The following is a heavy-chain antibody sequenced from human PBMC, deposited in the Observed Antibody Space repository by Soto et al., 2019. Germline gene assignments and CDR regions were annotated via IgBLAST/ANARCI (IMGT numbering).Heavy chain of an antibody. CDR2: ISAYNGNT. V-gene: IGHV1-18*04. CDR1: GYTFTSYG. CDR3: ARGGSSLNYYYYGMDV. Sequence: ASVKVSCKASGYTFTSYGISWVRQAPGQGLEWMGWISAYNGNTNYAQKLQGRVTMTTDTSTSTAYMELRSLRSDDTAVYYCARGGSSLNYYYYGMDVWGQGTTVTVSS. D-gene: IGHD6-6*01. J-gene: IGHJ6*02.